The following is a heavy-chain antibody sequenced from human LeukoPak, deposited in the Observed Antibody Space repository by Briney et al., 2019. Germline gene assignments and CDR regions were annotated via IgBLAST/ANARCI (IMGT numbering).Heavy chain of an antibody. J-gene: IGHJ4*02. CDR3: ARHCGTSCYLDY. V-gene: IGHV4-34*01. CDR1: GGSFSGYY. CDR2: INHSEST. D-gene: IGHD2-2*01. Sequence: SETLSLTCVVYGGSFSGYYWSWIRQPPGKGLEWIGEINHSESTNYKPSLKSRVTISVDTSKNQFSLKLSSVTAADTAVYYCARHCGTSCYLDYWGQGTLVTVSS.